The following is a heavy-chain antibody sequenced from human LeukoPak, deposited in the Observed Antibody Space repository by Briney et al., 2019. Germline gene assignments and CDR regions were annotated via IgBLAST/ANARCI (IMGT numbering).Heavy chain of an antibody. CDR2: ISGSGGST. CDR1: GFTFSSYA. CDR3: ARLITMIVVVSPGDY. J-gene: IGHJ4*02. Sequence: GGSLRLPCAASGFTFSSYAMSWVRQAPGKGLEWVSAISGSGGSTYYADSVKGRFTISRDNSKNTLYLQMNSPRAEDTAVYYCARLITMIVVVSPGDYWGQGTLVTVSS. D-gene: IGHD3-22*01. V-gene: IGHV3-23*01.